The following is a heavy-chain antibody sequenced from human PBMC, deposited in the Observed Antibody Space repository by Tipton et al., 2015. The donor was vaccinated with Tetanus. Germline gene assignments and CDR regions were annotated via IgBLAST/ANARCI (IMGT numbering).Heavy chain of an antibody. Sequence: TLSLTCTVSGGSISTYHWSWIRQSPGKGLEWIGYIDYFGSTKYNPSLKSRVAMSVDTSKNQLSLRLNSVTSADTAVYYCARTSGYMYSDCWGQGTLVTVSS. CDR1: GGSISTYH. D-gene: IGHD3-3*01. CDR3: ARTSGYMYSDC. J-gene: IGHJ4*02. V-gene: IGHV4-59*01. CDR2: IDYFGST.